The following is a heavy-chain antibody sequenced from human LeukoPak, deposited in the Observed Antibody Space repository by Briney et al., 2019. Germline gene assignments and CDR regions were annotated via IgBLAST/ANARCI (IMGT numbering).Heavy chain of an antibody. D-gene: IGHD3-3*01. CDR2: ISYDGSNK. Sequence: GGSLRLSCAASGFTFSSYGMHWVRQAPGKGLEWVAVISYDGSNKYYADSVKGRFTISRDNSKNTLYLQMNSLRAEDTAVYYCARGLRRTIFGVADYWGQGTLVTVSS. CDR3: ARGLRRTIFGVADY. V-gene: IGHV3-30*03. CDR1: GFTFSSYG. J-gene: IGHJ4*02.